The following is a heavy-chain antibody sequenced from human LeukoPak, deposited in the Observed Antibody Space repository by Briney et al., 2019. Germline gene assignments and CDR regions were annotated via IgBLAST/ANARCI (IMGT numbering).Heavy chain of an antibody. CDR3: ARDPNEGPHAFDI. CDR1: GGSISSGGYY. V-gene: IGHV4-61*02. CDR2: IYTSGST. J-gene: IGHJ3*02. Sequence: SQTLSLTCTVSGGSISSGGYYWSWIRQPAGKGLEWIGRIYTSGSTNYNPSLKSRVTMSVDTSKNQFSLKLSSVTAADTAVYYCARDPNEGPHAFDIWGQGTMVTVSS.